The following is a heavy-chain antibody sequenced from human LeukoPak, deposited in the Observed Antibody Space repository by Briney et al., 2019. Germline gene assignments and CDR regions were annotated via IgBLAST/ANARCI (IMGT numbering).Heavy chain of an antibody. CDR2: MNTNSGGT. D-gene: IGHD3-10*01. Sequence: ASVKVSCKASGYIFTDYYMHWVRQAPGQGLEWMGWMNTNSGGTDYAQKFQGRVTMTRDTSTTTAYMEMRRLRSDDTAVYYCARAYGSGSYGLSYWGQGTLVTVSS. CDR3: ARAYGSGSYGLSY. CDR1: GYIFTDYY. V-gene: IGHV1-2*02. J-gene: IGHJ4*02.